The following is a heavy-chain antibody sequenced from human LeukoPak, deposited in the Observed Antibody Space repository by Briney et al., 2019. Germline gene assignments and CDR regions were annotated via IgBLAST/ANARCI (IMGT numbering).Heavy chain of an antibody. J-gene: IGHJ4*02. CDR3: ARTPTAIAVAGDYYFDY. D-gene: IGHD6-19*01. CDR1: GYTFTSYG. Sequence: ASVKVSCKASGYTFTSYGISWVRQAPGQGLEWMGWISAYNGNTNYAQKLQGRVTMTTDTSTSTAYMELRSLRSDDTAVYYCARTPTAIAVAGDYYFDYWGQGTLVTVSS. CDR2: ISAYNGNT. V-gene: IGHV1-18*01.